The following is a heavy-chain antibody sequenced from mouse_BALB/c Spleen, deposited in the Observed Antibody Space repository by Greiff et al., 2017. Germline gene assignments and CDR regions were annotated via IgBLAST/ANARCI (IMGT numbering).Heavy chain of an antibody. V-gene: IGHV2-6-7*01. D-gene: IGHD2-4*01. CDR3: AIYYDYGDFAY. CDR2: IWGDGST. Sequence: QVQLQQSGPGLVAPSQSLSITCTVSGFSLTGYGVNWVRQPPGKGLEWLGMIWGDGSTDYNSALKSRLSISKDNSKSQVFLKMNSLQTDDTARYYCAIYYDYGDFAYWGQGTLVTVSA. CDR1: GFSLTGYG. J-gene: IGHJ3*01.